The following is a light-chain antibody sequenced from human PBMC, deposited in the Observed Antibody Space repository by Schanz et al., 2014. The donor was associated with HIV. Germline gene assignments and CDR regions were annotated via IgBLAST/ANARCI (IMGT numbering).Light chain of an antibody. CDR3: QQYGSSPLT. V-gene: IGKV3-20*01. J-gene: IGKJ3*01. CDR2: GAS. Sequence: EIVLTQSPGTLSLSPGDRATLSCRASQSVSDSFLAWYQQKPGQAPRLLIYGASSRATGISDRFSGSGAGTYFTLTISRLEPEDFGVYYCQQYGSSPLTFGPGSKLDVK. CDR1: QSVSDSF.